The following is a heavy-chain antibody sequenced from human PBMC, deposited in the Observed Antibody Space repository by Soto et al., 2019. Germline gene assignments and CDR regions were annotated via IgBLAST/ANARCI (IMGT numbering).Heavy chain of an antibody. D-gene: IGHD1-1*01. J-gene: IGHJ4*02. Sequence: QGHLGQSGAEVRKPGASVKVSCKGSGYTFTTYGITWVRQAPGQGLEWMGLISAQNDNTNYAQKVQGRVTVTRDTSTSTAYMELRNMRSDDTAVYYFARGGYGDYWGQGALVTVSS. V-gene: IGHV1-18*01. CDR1: GYTFTTYG. CDR3: ARGGYGDY. CDR2: ISAQNDNT.